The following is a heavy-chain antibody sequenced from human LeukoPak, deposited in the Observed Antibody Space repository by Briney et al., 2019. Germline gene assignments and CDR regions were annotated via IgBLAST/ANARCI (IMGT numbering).Heavy chain of an antibody. CDR3: AKAPGTTGTTYFDY. J-gene: IGHJ4*02. V-gene: IGHV3-30*18. Sequence: PGGSLRLSCAASGFTFSSYGMHWVRQAPGKGLEWVAVISYDGSNKFYADSVKGRFTLSRDNSKNTLYLQMNSLRAEDTAVYYCAKAPGTTGTTYFDYWGQGTLVTVSS. CDR2: ISYDGSNK. D-gene: IGHD1-1*01. CDR1: GFTFSSYG.